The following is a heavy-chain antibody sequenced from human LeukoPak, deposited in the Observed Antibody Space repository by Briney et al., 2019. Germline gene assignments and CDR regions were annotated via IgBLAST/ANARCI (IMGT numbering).Heavy chain of an antibody. J-gene: IGHJ4*02. V-gene: IGHV3-74*01. Sequence: GGSLRLSRAPSRFTFSNFWMHWVRQAPGKELVWVSRINTDGTYTSYADPLKARFTISRDNAKNTWFLQMNSLRAEDTAVDYCTKDHTGPQDYWGQGTLVTVSS. CDR1: RFTFSNFW. CDR2: INTDGTYT. CDR3: TKDHTGPQDY.